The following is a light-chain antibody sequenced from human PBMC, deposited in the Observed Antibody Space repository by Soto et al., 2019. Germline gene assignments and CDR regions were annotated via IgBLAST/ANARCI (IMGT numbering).Light chain of an antibody. J-gene: IGKJ2*01. CDR2: AAS. Sequence: DIQMTQSPSSLSASVGDRVTITCRASQNVRSYLNWYQHKPGKAPELLIYAASSLQSGVPPRFSGSGSGTDFTLTISSLQPEDFATYYCQQNYDTPYTFGQGTKLEIK. V-gene: IGKV1-39*01. CDR3: QQNYDTPYT. CDR1: QNVRSY.